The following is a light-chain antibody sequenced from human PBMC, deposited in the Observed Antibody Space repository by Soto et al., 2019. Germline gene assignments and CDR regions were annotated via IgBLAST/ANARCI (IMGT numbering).Light chain of an antibody. Sequence: SYELTQPPSVSVAPGQTATVTCGGNNVGSKSVHWYQQKPGQASVLVVYDDSDRPSGIPERFSGSNSGNTATLNISRVEAGDEADYYCQVWDTSSDQGVFGTGTKLTVL. CDR1: NVGSKS. CDR2: DDS. V-gene: IGLV3-21*02. J-gene: IGLJ1*01. CDR3: QVWDTSSDQGV.